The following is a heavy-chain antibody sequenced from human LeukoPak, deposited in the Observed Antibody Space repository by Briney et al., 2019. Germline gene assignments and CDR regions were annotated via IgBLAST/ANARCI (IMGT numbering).Heavy chain of an antibody. D-gene: IGHD3-22*01. Sequence: PGGSLRLSCAASGFTFSSYAMSWVRQAPGKGLEWVSAISGSGDSTYYADSVKGRFTISRDNSKNTLYLQMNSLRAEDTAVYYCAKGFTGSYYDSRGYHDAFDIWGQGTMVTVSS. J-gene: IGHJ3*02. CDR1: GFTFSSYA. CDR2: ISGSGDST. CDR3: AKGFTGSYYDSRGYHDAFDI. V-gene: IGHV3-23*01.